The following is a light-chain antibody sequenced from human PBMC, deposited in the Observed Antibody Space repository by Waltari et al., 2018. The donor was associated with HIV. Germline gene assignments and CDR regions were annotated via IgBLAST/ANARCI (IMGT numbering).Light chain of an antibody. J-gene: IGLJ2*01. Sequence: SYVLTQPPSVSVSPGQTASIPCPGDKLGDEYACWYQQHPGQFPVLVLFRESKRPSGIPERFSGSNSGNTATLTISGTQAMDEADYYCQAWDSSTYVVFGGGTNLTVL. CDR3: QAWDSSTYVV. CDR1: KLGDEY. V-gene: IGLV3-1*01. CDR2: RES.